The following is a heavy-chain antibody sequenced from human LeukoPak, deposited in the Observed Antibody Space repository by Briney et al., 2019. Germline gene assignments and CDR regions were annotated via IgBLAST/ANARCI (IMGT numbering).Heavy chain of an antibody. CDR1: GFTFTSYA. Sequence: GGSLRLSCAASGFTFTSYAMTWVRQAPGKGLEWVSGVSAGAGSTYYADSVKGRFTISRDNSKNTLYLQMNSLRVEDTAVYYCAKYPTNNVLVVVPMTYHYYGMDVWGRGTTVTVSS. J-gene: IGHJ6*02. CDR3: AKYPTNNVLVVVPMTYHYYGMDV. V-gene: IGHV3-23*01. CDR2: VSAGAGST. D-gene: IGHD2-8*02.